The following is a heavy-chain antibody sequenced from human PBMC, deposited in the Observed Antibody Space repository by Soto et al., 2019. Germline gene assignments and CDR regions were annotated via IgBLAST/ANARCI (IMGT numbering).Heavy chain of an antibody. D-gene: IGHD3-22*01. V-gene: IGHV1-2*02. J-gene: IGHJ6*02. CDR2: INPNSGGT. CDR1: GYTFTGYY. Sequence: GASVKVSCKASGYTFTGYYMHWVRQAPGQGLEWMGWINPNSGGTNYAQKFQGRVTMTRDTSISTAYMELSRLRSDDTAVYYCASQYYDSSGYYSYYGIDFPGQGTTLSTSS. CDR3: ASQYYDSSGYYSYYGIDF.